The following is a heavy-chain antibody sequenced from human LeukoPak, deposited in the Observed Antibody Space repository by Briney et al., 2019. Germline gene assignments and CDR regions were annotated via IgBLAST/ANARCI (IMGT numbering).Heavy chain of an antibody. J-gene: IGHJ4*02. CDR1: GGSISSSIYY. Sequence: MPSETLSLTCTVSGGSISSSIYYWGWIRQPPRKGLEWIGEINHSGSTNYNPSLKSRVTISVDTPKNQFSLKLSSVTAADTAVYYCARSAGLKAPYFDYWGQGTLVTVSS. D-gene: IGHD3-10*01. V-gene: IGHV4-39*07. CDR2: INHSGST. CDR3: ARSAGLKAPYFDY.